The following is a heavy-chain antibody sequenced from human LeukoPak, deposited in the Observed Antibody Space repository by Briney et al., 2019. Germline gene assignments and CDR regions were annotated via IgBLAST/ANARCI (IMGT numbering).Heavy chain of an antibody. Sequence: ASVKVSCKASGGTFSNYAITWVRQAPGQGLEWMGGIVPMFGTTNYAQKFQGRVTITADKSTTTSYMELSSLRSEDTAVYYCARARSGSPLDAFDIWGQGTMVTVSS. J-gene: IGHJ3*02. D-gene: IGHD3-22*01. CDR1: GGTFSNYA. CDR2: IVPMFGTT. V-gene: IGHV1-69*06. CDR3: ARARSGSPLDAFDI.